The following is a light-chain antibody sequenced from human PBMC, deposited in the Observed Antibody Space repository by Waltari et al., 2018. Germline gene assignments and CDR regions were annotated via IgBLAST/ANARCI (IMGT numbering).Light chain of an antibody. CDR2: GAS. CDR3: QQYNTWPPIT. CDR1: QRLSDN. J-gene: IGKJ5*01. Sequence: EIVMTQSPATLSVSPGETATLSCRASQRLSDNLAWYQQKPGQAPRLLIYGASTRATGIPARFSGSGSGTDFTLTISSLQSEDFAIYYCQQYNTWPPITFGQGTRVEIK. V-gene: IGKV3-15*01.